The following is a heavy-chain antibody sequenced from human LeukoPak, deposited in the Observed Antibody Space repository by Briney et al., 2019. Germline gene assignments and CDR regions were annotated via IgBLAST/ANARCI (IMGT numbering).Heavy chain of an antibody. CDR1: GFTFSSYS. CDR2: ISSSSSYI. V-gene: IGHV3-21*01. Sequence: KAGGSLRLSCAASGFTFSSYSMNWVRQAPGKGLEWVSSISSSSSYIYYADSVKGRFTISRDNAKNSLYLQMNSLRAEDTAVYYCARDTYYYDSSGYYNYYYGMDVWGQGTTVTVSS. J-gene: IGHJ6*02. D-gene: IGHD3-22*01. CDR3: ARDTYYYDSSGYYNYYYGMDV.